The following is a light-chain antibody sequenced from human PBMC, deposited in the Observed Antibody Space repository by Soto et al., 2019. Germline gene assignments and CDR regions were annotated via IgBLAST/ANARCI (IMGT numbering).Light chain of an antibody. CDR1: QSVNTF. CDR3: QQRFNWPGLT. CDR2: DAS. V-gene: IGKV3-11*01. Sequence: EIVLTQSPATLSLSPGERATLSCRASQSVNTFLAWYQQKPSQAPRLLISDASNRATGIPARFSGSGSGTDFTLTISSLEPEDFAVYYCQQRFNWPGLTFGGGTKVEIK. J-gene: IGKJ4*01.